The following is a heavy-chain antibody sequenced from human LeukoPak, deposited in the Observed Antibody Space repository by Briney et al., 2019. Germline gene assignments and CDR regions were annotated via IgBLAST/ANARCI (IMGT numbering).Heavy chain of an antibody. V-gene: IGHV3-21*01. D-gene: IGHD6-19*01. Sequence: PGGSLRLSCAASGFTFSSYSMNWVRQAPGKGLEWVSSISSSSSYIYYADSVKGRFTISRDNAKNSLYLQMDSLRAEDTAVYYCARVNKYSSGWYYWGQGTLVTVSS. J-gene: IGHJ4*02. CDR2: ISSSSSYI. CDR1: GFTFSSYS. CDR3: ARVNKYSSGWYY.